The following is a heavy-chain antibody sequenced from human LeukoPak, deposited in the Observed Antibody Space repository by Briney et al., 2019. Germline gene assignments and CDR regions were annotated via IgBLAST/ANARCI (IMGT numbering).Heavy chain of an antibody. Sequence: ASVKVSCKASGGTFSSYAISWVRQAPGQGLEWMGGIIPIFGTANYAQKFQGRVTITADESTSTAYMELSSLRSEDTAVYYCARDPIGSGGSQPISRYYMDVWGKGTTVTVSS. J-gene: IGHJ6*03. D-gene: IGHD2-15*01. CDR2: IIPIFGTA. CDR3: ARDPIGSGGSQPISRYYMDV. CDR1: GGTFSSYA. V-gene: IGHV1-69*13.